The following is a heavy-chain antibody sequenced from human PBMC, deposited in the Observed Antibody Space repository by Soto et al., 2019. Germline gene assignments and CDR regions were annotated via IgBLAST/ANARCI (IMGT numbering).Heavy chain of an antibody. D-gene: IGHD3-22*01. J-gene: IGHJ2*01. V-gene: IGHV3-15*07. CDR1: GFRCIINY. Sequence: CVDPGFRCIINYMNWVRQAPGKGLEWVGRIKTNTEYGTTDYATPGKGRFLISRDDSKDTFFLQMNSLKTEVTAVYFCCTDVQAYSYYEHKGSYEVWGR. CDR2: IKTNTEYGTT. CDR3: CTDVQAYSYYEHKGSYEV.